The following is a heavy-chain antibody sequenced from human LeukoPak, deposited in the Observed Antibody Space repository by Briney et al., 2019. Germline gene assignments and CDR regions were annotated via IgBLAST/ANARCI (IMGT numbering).Heavy chain of an antibody. CDR3: AREGGYGDYFDY. CDR1: GFTFDDYA. J-gene: IGHJ4*02. CDR2: ISWNSGSI. Sequence: PSGRSLRLSCAASGFTFDDYAMHWVRQAPGKGLEWVSGISWNSGSIGYADSVKGRFTISRDNAKNSLYLQMNSLRAEDTAVYYCAREGGYGDYFDYWGQGTLVTVSS. D-gene: IGHD4-17*01. V-gene: IGHV3-9*01.